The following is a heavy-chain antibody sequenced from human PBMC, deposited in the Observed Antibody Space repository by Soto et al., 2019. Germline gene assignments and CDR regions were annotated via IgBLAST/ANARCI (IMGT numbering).Heavy chain of an antibody. CDR1: GYSISAYY. D-gene: IGHD3-10*01. CDR2: IDPKNGDT. Sequence: QVQLVQSGTEVKKPGASVKVSCQASGYSISAYYIHWVRQAPGQGLEWMGWIDPKNGDTVSAQKFQGRLTMTRDTSISTVYMDLSRLTSDDTALYYCGRDDYGIFPYWGQGSLVTVSS. V-gene: IGHV1-2*02. J-gene: IGHJ4*02. CDR3: GRDDYGIFPY.